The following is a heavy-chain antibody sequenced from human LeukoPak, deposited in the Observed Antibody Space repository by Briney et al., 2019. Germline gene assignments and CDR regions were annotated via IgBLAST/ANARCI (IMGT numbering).Heavy chain of an antibody. CDR2: ISSSGSII. J-gene: IGHJ4*02. CDR1: GFTFSSFE. CDR3: ARRAGFEY. Sequence: GGSLRLSCAASGFTFSSFEMNWVRQAPGKDLEGVSYISSSGSIIYYADSVKGRFNISRDNAKNSLYLQMNSLSAEDTAVYYCARRAGFEYWGQGTLVTVSS. V-gene: IGHV3-48*03.